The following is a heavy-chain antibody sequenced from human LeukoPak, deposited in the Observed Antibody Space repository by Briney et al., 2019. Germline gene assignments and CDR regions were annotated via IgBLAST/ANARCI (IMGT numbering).Heavy chain of an antibody. CDR1: GYTFTGYY. J-gene: IGHJ5*01. Sequence: GASVKVSCKASGYTFTGYYMHWVRQAPGQGLEWMGWISPNSGGTNYAQKFQGRVTMTRDTSISTAYMELSGLRSDDTAVYYCAKDKVKRYFDPIFNWFDSWGQGTLVTVSS. CDR3: AKDKVKRYFDPIFNWFDS. D-gene: IGHD3-9*01. CDR2: ISPNSGGT. V-gene: IGHV1-2*02.